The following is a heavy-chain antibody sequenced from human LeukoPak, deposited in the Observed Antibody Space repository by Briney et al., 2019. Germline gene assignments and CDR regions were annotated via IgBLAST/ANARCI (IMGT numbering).Heavy chain of an antibody. Sequence: GGSLRLSCAVSGITLSNYGMSWVRKAPGKGLEWVAGMSGSGGGTNYADSVKGRFTVSRDNSKNTLYLQMKSLKAEDTAVYFCAKRGVVIRVILVGFYKEAYYFDSWGQGALVTVSS. CDR2: MSGSGGGT. CDR3: AKRGVVIRVILVGFYKEAYYFDS. D-gene: IGHD3-22*01. V-gene: IGHV3-23*01. CDR1: GITLSNYG. J-gene: IGHJ4*02.